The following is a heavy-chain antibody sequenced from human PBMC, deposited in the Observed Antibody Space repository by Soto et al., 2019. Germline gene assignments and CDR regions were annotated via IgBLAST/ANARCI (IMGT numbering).Heavy chain of an antibody. Sequence: VASVKVSCKASGYTFTGYYMHWVRQAPGQGLEWMGWINPNSGGTNYAQKFQGWVTMTRDTSISTAYMELSRLRSDDTAVYYCARGRKYSSSFGPTSDYYYYMDVWGKGTTVTVSS. CDR2: INPNSGGT. CDR3: ARGRKYSSSFGPTSDYYYYMDV. D-gene: IGHD6-6*01. V-gene: IGHV1-2*04. CDR1: GYTFTGYY. J-gene: IGHJ6*03.